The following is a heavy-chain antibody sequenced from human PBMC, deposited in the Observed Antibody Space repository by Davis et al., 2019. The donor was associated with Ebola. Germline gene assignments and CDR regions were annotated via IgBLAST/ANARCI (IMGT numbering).Heavy chain of an antibody. Sequence: AASVKVSCKANGITFNSFLISWVRQAPGQGLEWMGGIIPIFGTANYAQKFQGRVTITADKSTSTAYMELSSLRSEDTAVYYCARVGALLYGGNSGDWFDPWGQGTLVTVSS. V-gene: IGHV1-69*06. CDR2: IIPIFGTA. CDR1: GITFNSFL. J-gene: IGHJ5*02. D-gene: IGHD4-23*01. CDR3: ARVGALLYGGNSGDWFDP.